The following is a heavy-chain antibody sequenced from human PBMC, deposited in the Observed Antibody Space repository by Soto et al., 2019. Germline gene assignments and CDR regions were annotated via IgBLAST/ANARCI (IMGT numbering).Heavy chain of an antibody. CDR1: GFTFSSYA. CDR3: ARDYDFWSGYEIWWFDP. CDR2: ISGSGGST. Sequence: GGSLRLSCAASGFTFSSYAMSWVRQAPGKGLEWVSAISGSGGSTYYADSVKGRFTISRDNSKNTLYLQMNSLRAEDTAVYYCARDYDFWSGYEIWWFDPWGQGTLVTVSS. D-gene: IGHD3-3*01. V-gene: IGHV3-23*01. J-gene: IGHJ5*02.